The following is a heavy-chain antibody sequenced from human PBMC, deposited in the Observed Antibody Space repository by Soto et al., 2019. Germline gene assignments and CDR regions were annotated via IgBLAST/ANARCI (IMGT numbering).Heavy chain of an antibody. CDR1: GGTFSSYA. Sequence: QVQLVQSGAEVKKPGSSVKVSCKASGGTFSSYAISWVRQAPGQGLEWMGGIIPIFGAANYAQKFQGRLTITADKTTRTVYMELTRLTSEDTALYYCARGVHYDSSGYYYFYWGQGTLVTVSS. J-gene: IGHJ4*02. V-gene: IGHV1-69*06. D-gene: IGHD3-22*01. CDR3: ARGVHYDSSGYYYFY. CDR2: IIPIFGAA.